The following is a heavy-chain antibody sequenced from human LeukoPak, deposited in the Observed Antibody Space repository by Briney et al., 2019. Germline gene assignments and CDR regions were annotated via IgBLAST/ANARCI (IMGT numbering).Heavy chain of an antibody. CDR1: GGSFSDYF. J-gene: IGHJ6*02. V-gene: IGHV4-34*01. CDR3: ARDVVVLPPAIHYGMDV. CDR2: INHSGRT. D-gene: IGHD2-2*01. Sequence: SETLSLTCAVYGGSFSDYFWGWIRQPPGEGLEWIGEINHSGRTYYNPSLKSRVTISVDTSKNQFSLNLSSVTAADTAVYYCARDVVVLPPAIHYGMDVWCQGTTVTVS.